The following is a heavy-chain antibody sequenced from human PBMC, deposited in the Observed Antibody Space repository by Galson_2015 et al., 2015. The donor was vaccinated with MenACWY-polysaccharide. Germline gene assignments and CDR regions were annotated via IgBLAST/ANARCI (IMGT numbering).Heavy chain of an antibody. CDR1: GYTFTSYD. J-gene: IGHJ4*02. Sequence: SVKVSCKASGYTFTSYDINWVRQATGQGLEWMGWMNPNSGNTGYAQKFQGRVTMTRNTSISTAYMELSSLGSEDTAVYYCARWGGDYDFWSGYSAGGFDYWGQGPLVTVSS. CDR3: ARWGGDYDFWSGYSAGGFDY. CDR2: MNPNSGNT. D-gene: IGHD3-3*01. V-gene: IGHV1-8*01.